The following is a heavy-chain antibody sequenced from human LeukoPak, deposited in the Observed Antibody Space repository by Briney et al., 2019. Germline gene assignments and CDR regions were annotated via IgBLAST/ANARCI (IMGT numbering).Heavy chain of an antibody. CDR3: ARAGVKGYSSSWYPRVWVGSYYYMDV. Sequence: SVKVSCKASGYTFTSYGISWVRQAPGQGLEWMGWISAYNGNTNYAQKLQGRVTMTTDTSTSTAYMELRSLRSDDTAVYYCARAGVKGYSSSWYPRVWVGSYYYMDVWGKGTTVTVSS. J-gene: IGHJ6*03. CDR1: GYTFTSYG. D-gene: IGHD6-13*01. CDR2: ISAYNGNT. V-gene: IGHV1-18*01.